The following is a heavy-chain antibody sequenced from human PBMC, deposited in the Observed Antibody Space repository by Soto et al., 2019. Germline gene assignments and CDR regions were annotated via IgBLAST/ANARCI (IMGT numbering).Heavy chain of an antibody. D-gene: IGHD5-18*01. CDR2: IYPGDSDT. CDR3: ARAVDTAMVNYYYYGMDV. J-gene: IGHJ6*02. Sequence: PGESLKISCKGSGYSFTSYWIGWVRQMPGKGLEWMGIIYPGDSDTRYSPSFQGQVTISADKSISTAYLQWSSLKASDTAMYYCARAVDTAMVNYYYYGMDVWGQGTTVTVSS. V-gene: IGHV5-51*01. CDR1: GYSFTSYW.